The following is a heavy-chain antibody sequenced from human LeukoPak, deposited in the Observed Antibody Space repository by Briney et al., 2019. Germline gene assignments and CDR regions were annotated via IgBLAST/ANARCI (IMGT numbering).Heavy chain of an antibody. CDR2: ISSSSNYI. D-gene: IGHD3-10*01. J-gene: IGHJ4*02. Sequence: GGSLRLSCAASGLTFSSYSMNWIRQAPGKGLEWVSSISSSSNYIYYADSVKGRFTISRDNAKNSLYLQMNSLRAEDTAVYYCARVPHAMVRGVIITEFYFDYWGQGTLVTVSS. CDR3: ARVPHAMVRGVIITEFYFDY. CDR1: GLTFSSYS. V-gene: IGHV3-21*01.